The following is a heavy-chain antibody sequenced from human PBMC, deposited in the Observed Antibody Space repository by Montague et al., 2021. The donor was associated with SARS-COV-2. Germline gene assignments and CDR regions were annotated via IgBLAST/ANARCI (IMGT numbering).Heavy chain of an antibody. D-gene: IGHD2-21*01. CDR1: GASMKSYY. Sequence: SETLSLTCSVSGASMKSYYWTWVRQSPGKGLQWIGYTYYSGSTSYDPSLQSRLTTTVDTSKNQFTLRLMSVTAADSAVYYCARVEGMIGGITHFDYWGQGLPVTVSS. CDR3: ARVEGMIGGITHFDY. J-gene: IGHJ4*02. V-gene: IGHV4-59*01. CDR2: TYYSGST.